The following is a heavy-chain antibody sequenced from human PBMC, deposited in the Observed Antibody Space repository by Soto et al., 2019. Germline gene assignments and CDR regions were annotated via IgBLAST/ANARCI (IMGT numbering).Heavy chain of an antibody. Sequence: SETLSLTCTVSGDSISSPDYYWSWIRQAPGRGLELIGYVYYRGSIYYTPSFESRVAISVDTSKNQFSLRLSSVTAADSAMYFCARVTFTPNWFDSWGQGILVTVSS. D-gene: IGHD3-3*02. V-gene: IGHV4-30-4*01. J-gene: IGHJ5*01. CDR2: VYYRGSI. CDR1: GDSISSPDYY. CDR3: ARVTFTPNWFDS.